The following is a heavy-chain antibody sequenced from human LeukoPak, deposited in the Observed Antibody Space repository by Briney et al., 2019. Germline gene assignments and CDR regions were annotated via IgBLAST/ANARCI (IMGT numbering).Heavy chain of an antibody. CDR1: GYTFTTLG. Sequence: ASVKVSCKASGYTFTTLGITWVRQAPGQGLEWMGWTNTYNGNTNYAQNLQGRVTMTTDTSTSTAYMELRSLTSDDTAVYYCARLGSDCGGGNCYWGQGTLVTVSS. D-gene: IGHD2-15*01. CDR2: TNTYNGNT. J-gene: IGHJ4*02. V-gene: IGHV1-18*01. CDR3: ARLGSDCGGGNCY.